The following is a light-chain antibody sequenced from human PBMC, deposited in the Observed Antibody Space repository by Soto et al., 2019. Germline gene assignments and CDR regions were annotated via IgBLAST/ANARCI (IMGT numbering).Light chain of an antibody. V-gene: IGKV3-15*01. CDR2: GAS. CDR3: QQYNNWPPWP. J-gene: IGKJ1*01. CDR1: QSVSSK. Sequence: EIVMTQSPATLSVSPGERAILSCRASQSVSSKLAWYQQKPGQAPRLLIYGASTRATGIPARFSGSGSGTEFTLTISSLQSEDFAVYYCQQYNNWPPWPFGQGTKVEIE.